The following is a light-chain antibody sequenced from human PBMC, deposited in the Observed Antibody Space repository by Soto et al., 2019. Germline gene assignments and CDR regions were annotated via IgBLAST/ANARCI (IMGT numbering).Light chain of an antibody. CDR2: DVS. CDR1: SSDVGGYNY. J-gene: IGLJ2*01. CDR3: SSYTRRKTVV. Sequence: QSALTQPASVSGSPGQSITISCTGTSSDVGGYNYVSWHQQHPGKAPKLMIFDVSNRPSGVSNRFSGSKSGDTASLTISGLQAEDEADYYCSSYTRRKTVVFGGGTKLTV. V-gene: IGLV2-14*03.